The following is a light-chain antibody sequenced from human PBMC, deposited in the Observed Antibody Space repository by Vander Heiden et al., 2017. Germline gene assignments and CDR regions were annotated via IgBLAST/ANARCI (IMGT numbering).Light chain of an antibody. V-gene: IGKV1-39*01. Sequence: DIQRTQSPSSLSASVRDRVTITCRASQPITNYLNWYQQRPGEAPKLLIYLASNLKSGVPLRFSGSGSGADFTLTIISLQPEDFATYFCQQSYSTPFTFGHETTLGIK. CDR2: LAS. CDR3: QQSYSTPFT. CDR1: QPITNY. J-gene: IGKJ2*01.